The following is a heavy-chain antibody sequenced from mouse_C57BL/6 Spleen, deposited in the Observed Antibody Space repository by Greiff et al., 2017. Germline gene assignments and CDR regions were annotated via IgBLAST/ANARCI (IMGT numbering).Heavy chain of an antibody. CDR1: GYTFTDYY. D-gene: IGHD1-2*01. Sequence: VKLQESGAELVRPGASVTLSCKASGYTFTDYYINWVKQRPGQGLEWIARIYPGSGNTYYNEKFKGKATLTAEKSSSTAYMQLSSLTSEDSAIYCCTRGITWDYWGQGTTLTVSS. CDR2: IYPGSGNT. V-gene: IGHV1-76*01. CDR3: TRGITWDY. J-gene: IGHJ2*01.